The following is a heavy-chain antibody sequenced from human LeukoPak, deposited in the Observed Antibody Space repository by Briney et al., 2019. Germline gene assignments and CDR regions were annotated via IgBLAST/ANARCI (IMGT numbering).Heavy chain of an antibody. CDR2: ITSSSSYI. CDR3: SVNYCSGGSCYML. J-gene: IGHJ4*02. CDR1: GFTLSSYT. D-gene: IGHD2-15*01. Sequence: GGSLRLSCAASGFTLSSYTMNWVRQAPGKGLEWVSSITSSSSYIYYADSVKGRFTISRDNAKKSLYLQMNSLRAEDTAVYYCSVNYCSGGSCYMLWGQGTLVTVSS. V-gene: IGHV3-21*01.